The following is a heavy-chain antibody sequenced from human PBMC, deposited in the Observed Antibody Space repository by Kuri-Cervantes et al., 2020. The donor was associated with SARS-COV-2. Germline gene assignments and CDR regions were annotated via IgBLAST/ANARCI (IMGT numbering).Heavy chain of an antibody. CDR3: AGSLGTIFGVAIEDAFDI. V-gene: IGHV4-61*09. J-gene: IGHJ3*02. CDR2: IYTSGST. CDR1: GGSISSGSYY. D-gene: IGHD3-3*01. Sequence: SETLSLTCTVSGGSISSGSYYWSWIRQPAGKGLEWIGYIYTSGSTNYNPSLKSRVTMSVDTSKNQFSLKLSSVTAADAAVYYCAGSLGTIFGVAIEDAFDIWGQGTMVTVSS.